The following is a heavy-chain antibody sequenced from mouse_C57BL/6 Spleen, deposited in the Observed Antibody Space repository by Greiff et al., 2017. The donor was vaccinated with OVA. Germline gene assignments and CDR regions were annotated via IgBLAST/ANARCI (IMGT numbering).Heavy chain of an antibody. J-gene: IGHJ2*01. CDR2: IYPGTSDT. CDR1: GYTFTSYW. CDR3: TRPNWDEDFDY. V-gene: IGHV1-5*01. Sequence: EVQLQQSGTVLARPGASVKMSCKTSGYTFTSYWMHWVKQRPGQGLEWIGAIYPGTSDTSYNQKFKGKAKLTAVTSASTAYMELSSLTNEDSAVYYCTRPNWDEDFDYWGQGTTLTVSS. D-gene: IGHD4-1*01.